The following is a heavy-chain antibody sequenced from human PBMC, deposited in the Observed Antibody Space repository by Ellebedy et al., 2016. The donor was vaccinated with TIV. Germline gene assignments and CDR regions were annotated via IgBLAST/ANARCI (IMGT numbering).Heavy chain of an antibody. D-gene: IGHD3-22*01. J-gene: IGHJ4*02. CDR3: ARDLDYYDSTTAGYFDY. Sequence: ASVKVSCKASGGTFSSYAISWARQAPGQGLEWMGGIIPIFGTANYAQKFQGRVTITRDTSASTAYMELSSLRSEDTAVYYCARDLDYYDSTTAGYFDYWGQGTLVTVS. CDR1: GGTFSSYA. V-gene: IGHV1-69*05. CDR2: IIPIFGTA.